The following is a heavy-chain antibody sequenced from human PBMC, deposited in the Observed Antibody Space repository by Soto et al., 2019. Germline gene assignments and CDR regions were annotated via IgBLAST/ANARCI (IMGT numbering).Heavy chain of an antibody. D-gene: IGHD2-2*01. J-gene: IGHJ4*02. CDR2: ISSSGSTI. Sequence: TGGSLRLSCAASGFTFSDYYMSWIRQAPGKGLEWVSYISSSGSTIYYADSVKGRFTISRDNAKNSLYLQMNSLRAEDTAVYYCARDKALGYCSSTSCQGPLDYWGQGTLVTVSS. CDR3: ARDKALGYCSSTSCQGPLDY. CDR1: GFTFSDYY. V-gene: IGHV3-11*01.